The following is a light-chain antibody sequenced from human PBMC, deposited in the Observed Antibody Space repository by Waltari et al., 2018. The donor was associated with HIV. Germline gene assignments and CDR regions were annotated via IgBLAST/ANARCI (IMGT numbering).Light chain of an antibody. V-gene: IGLV2-8*01. CDR3: TSYAGSNNPVV. Sequence: QSALTQPPSASGSPGQSVIISCTGTSGDVGAYDFVSWYHHHPGKGPKLIIYAVNKRPSGVPDRFSGSKSGNTASLTVSGLQADDEADYYCTSYAGSNNPVVFGGGTRLTVL. CDR2: AVN. J-gene: IGLJ2*01. CDR1: SGDVGAYDF.